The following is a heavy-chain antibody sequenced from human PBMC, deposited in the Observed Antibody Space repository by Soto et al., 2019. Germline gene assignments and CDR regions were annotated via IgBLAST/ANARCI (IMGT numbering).Heavy chain of an antibody. V-gene: IGHV1-18*04. CDR1: GYTYTSDD. CDR2: ISSYNGNN. Sequence: GASVKVSCQACGYTYTSDDISLVRHDPGQGLEWMGWISSYNGNNTCAQKIQGRVTMTTDTTTSTAYMERRSLTSDDTAMYCCVSSVRVSATRYNWFHPWAQGT. CDR3: VSSVRVSATRYNWFHP. J-gene: IGHJ5*02. D-gene: IGHD1-26*01.